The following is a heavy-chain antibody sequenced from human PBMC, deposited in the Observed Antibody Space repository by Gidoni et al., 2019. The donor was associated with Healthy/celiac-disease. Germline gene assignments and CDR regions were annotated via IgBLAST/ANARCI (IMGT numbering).Heavy chain of an antibody. CDR3: ARAGGSMVRGVIMGLGQNFDI. CDR2: ISAYNGNT. Sequence: QVQLVQSGAEVKKPGASVKVSCKASGYTFTSYGISWVRQAPGQGLEWMGWISAYNGNTNYAQKLQGRVTMTTDTSTSTAYMELRSLRSDDTAVYYCARAGGSMVRGVIMGLGQNFDIWGQGTMVTVSS. D-gene: IGHD3-10*01. J-gene: IGHJ3*02. V-gene: IGHV1-18*01. CDR1: GYTFTSYG.